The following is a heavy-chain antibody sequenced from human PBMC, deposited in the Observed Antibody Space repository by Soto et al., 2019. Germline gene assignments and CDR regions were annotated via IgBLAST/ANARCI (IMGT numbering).Heavy chain of an antibody. J-gene: IGHJ4*02. Sequence: GGSLRLSCAASGFTFSNYAMSWVRQAPGKGLEWVSLVSATAGTTYYTDSVKGRFTISRDNSRNTVYLQMNSLRADDTAVYYCSKDRLAGGFDYWGQGTLFTVSS. CDR2: VSATAGTT. D-gene: IGHD1-26*01. V-gene: IGHV3-23*01. CDR1: GFTFSNYA. CDR3: SKDRLAGGFDY.